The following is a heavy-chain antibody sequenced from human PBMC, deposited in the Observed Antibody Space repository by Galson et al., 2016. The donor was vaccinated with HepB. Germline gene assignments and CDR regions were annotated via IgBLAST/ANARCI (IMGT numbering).Heavy chain of an antibody. CDR1: GYTFSDYY. Sequence: SVKVSCKASGYTFSDYYLHWVRQAPGQGLEWMAIINPSDGYTSYAQQFQGRLTMTSDTSSNTVYLDLSSLRSEDTAIYYCAKGEVSGSYFDYWGQGTLVTVPS. CDR2: INPSDGYT. V-gene: IGHV1-46*01. D-gene: IGHD1-26*01. J-gene: IGHJ4*02. CDR3: AKGEVSGSYFDY.